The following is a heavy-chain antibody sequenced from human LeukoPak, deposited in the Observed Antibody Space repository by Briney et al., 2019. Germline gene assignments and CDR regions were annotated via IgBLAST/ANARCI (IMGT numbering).Heavy chain of an antibody. CDR1: GYTFTSYD. D-gene: IGHD1-7*01. CDR3: ARGLNELRPYPQDAFDI. J-gene: IGHJ3*02. Sequence: ASVKVSCKASGYTFTSYDINWVRQATGQGLEWMGWMNPNSGNTGYAQKFQGRVTITRNTSISTAYMELSSLRSEDTAVYYCARGLNELRPYPQDAFDIWGQGTMVTVSS. V-gene: IGHV1-8*03. CDR2: MNPNSGNT.